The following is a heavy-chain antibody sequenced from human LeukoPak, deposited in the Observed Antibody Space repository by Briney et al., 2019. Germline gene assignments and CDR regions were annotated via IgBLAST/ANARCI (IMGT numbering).Heavy chain of an antibody. J-gene: IGHJ4*02. CDR1: GYTFTSYY. V-gene: IGHV1-18*04. CDR3: ARRQGTTLSFDY. Sequence: GASVKVSCKASGYTFTSYYMHWVRQAPGQGLEWMGWINAYNGNTNYAQKLQGRATMTTETSTSTAYMVLRSLRSDDTAVYYCARRQGTTLSFDYWGQGTLVTVSS. CDR2: INAYNGNT. D-gene: IGHD1-1*01.